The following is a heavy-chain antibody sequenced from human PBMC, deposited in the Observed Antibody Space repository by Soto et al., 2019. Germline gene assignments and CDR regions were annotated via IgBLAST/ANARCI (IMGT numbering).Heavy chain of an antibody. J-gene: IGHJ1*01. D-gene: IGHD3-16*02. V-gene: IGHV4-39*01. Sequence: SETLSLTCTVSGGSISSSSYYWGWIRQPPGKGLEWIGSIYYSGSTYYNPSLKSRVTISVDTSKNQFSLKLSPVTAADTAVYYWAQGPYYDYIWGSYRYSEYFQHWGQGTLVTVSS. CDR2: IYYSGST. CDR1: GGSISSSSYY. CDR3: AQGPYYDYIWGSYRYSEYFQH.